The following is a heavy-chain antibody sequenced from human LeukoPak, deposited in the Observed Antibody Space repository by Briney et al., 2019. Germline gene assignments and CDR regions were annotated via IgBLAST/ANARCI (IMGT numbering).Heavy chain of an antibody. CDR3: ARGDIVVVPAASFDY. V-gene: IGHV1-2*02. Sequence: GASVKVSCKASGYTFTGYYMHWVRQAPGQGLEWMGWINPNSGGTSYAQKFQGRVTMTRDTSISTAYMELSRLRSDDTAVYYCARGDIVVVPAASFDYWGQGTLVTVSP. CDR2: INPNSGGT. D-gene: IGHD2-2*01. CDR1: GYTFTGYY. J-gene: IGHJ4*02.